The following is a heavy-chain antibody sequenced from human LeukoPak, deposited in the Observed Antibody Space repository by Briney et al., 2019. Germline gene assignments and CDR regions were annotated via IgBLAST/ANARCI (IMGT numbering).Heavy chain of an antibody. CDR3: AREAGGAAAGNPFDY. V-gene: IGHV4-31*03. CDR1: GGSISSGGYY. CDR2: IYYSGST. J-gene: IGHJ4*02. D-gene: IGHD6-13*01. Sequence: PSETLSLTCTVSGGSISSGGYYWSWVRQHPGKGLEWIGYIYYSGSTYYNPSLKSRVTISVDTSKNQFSLKLSSVTAADTAVYYCAREAGGAAAGNPFDYWGQGTLVTVSS.